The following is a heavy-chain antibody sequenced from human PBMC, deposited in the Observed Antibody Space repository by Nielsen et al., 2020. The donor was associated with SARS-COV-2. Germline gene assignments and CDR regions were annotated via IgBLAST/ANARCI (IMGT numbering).Heavy chain of an antibody. D-gene: IGHD3-22*01. CDR1: GYTFTSYG. J-gene: IGHJ4*02. Sequence: ASVKVSCKASGYTFTSYGISWVRHAPGQGLEWMGWISAYNGNTNYAQKLQGRVTMTTDTSTSTAYMELRSLRSDDTAVYDCARDSRGEEYDSSGYCFDYWGQGTLVTVSS. CDR3: ARDSRGEEYDSSGYCFDY. CDR2: ISAYNGNT. V-gene: IGHV1-18*01.